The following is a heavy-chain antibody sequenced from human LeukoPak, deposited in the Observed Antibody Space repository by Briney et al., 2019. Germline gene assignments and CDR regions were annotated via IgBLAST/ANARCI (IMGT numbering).Heavy chain of an antibody. D-gene: IGHD2-2*01. CDR2: IFHNGIT. Sequence: SETLSLTCAVSGFSINSGYFWAWIRQSPGKGLEWMGSIFHNGITYYNPSLKSRITISVDTSKNQFSLRLSSVTAADTAVYYCARRISTRRGETCSSTSCYFDYWGQGTLVTVSS. V-gene: IGHV4-38-2*01. J-gene: IGHJ4*02. CDR1: GFSINSGYF. CDR3: ARRISTRRGETCSSTSCYFDY.